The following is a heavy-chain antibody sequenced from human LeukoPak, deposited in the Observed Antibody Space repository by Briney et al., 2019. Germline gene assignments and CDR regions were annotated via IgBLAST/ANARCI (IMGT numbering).Heavy chain of an antibody. D-gene: IGHD3-22*01. Sequence: ASVKVSCKASGYTFTNFGVSWVRQAPGQGLEWTGWISPYNGNTYSAQKFQGRVTMTTDTPTNTAYMGLRSLRSDDTAMYYCARDAILSYYSDGSAYHGFDFWGQGTLVTVSS. CDR2: ISPYNGNT. J-gene: IGHJ4*02. CDR1: GYTFTNFG. V-gene: IGHV1-18*01. CDR3: ARDAILSYYSDGSAYHGFDF.